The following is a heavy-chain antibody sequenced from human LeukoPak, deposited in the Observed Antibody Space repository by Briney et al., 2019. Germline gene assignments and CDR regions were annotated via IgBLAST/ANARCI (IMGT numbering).Heavy chain of an antibody. V-gene: IGHV4-59*12. CDR3: ASLWPYQLSAFDI. CDR2: IYYSGST. CDR1: GGSISSYY. Sequence: SSETLSLTCTVSGGSISSYYWSWIRQPPGKGLEWIGFIYYSGSTNYNPSLKSRVTISVDAFKNHFSLKLSSVTAADTAVYYCASLWPYQLSAFDIWGRGTMVTVSS. J-gene: IGHJ3*02. D-gene: IGHD2-2*01.